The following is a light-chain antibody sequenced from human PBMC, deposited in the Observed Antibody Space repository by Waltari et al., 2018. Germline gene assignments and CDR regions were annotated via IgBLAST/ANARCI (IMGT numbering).Light chain of an antibody. CDR1: SPNIGAGYD. CDR3: QSYDSLSGSGV. J-gene: IGLJ3*02. Sequence: QSVLTQPPSVSGAPGQRVPISCTGSSPNIGAGYDVPWYQQLPGTAPKLLIYANNNRPSGVPDRFSGSKSGTSASLAIAGLQAEDEADYYCQSYDSLSGSGVFGGGTKLTVL. V-gene: IGLV1-40*01. CDR2: ANN.